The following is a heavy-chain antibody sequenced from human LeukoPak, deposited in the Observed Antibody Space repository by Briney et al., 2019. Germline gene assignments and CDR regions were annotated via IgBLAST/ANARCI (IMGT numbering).Heavy chain of an antibody. CDR2: ISYDGSNK. V-gene: IGHV3-30*18. D-gene: IGHD3-22*01. CDR1: GFTFSSYG. CDR3: AKKRTMIVVVNDAFDI. Sequence: GGSLRLSCAASGFTFSSYGMHWVRQAPGKGLEWVAVISYDGSNKYYADSVKGRFTISRDNSKNTLYLQMNSLRAEDTAVYYCAKKRTMIVVVNDAFDIWGQGTIVTVSS. J-gene: IGHJ3*02.